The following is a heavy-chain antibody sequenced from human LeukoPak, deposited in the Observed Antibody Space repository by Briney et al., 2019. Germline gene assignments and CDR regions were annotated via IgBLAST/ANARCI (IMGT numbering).Heavy chain of an antibody. Sequence: PSGTLSLTCAVSGGSISSRNWWSWVRQPPGKGLEWIGEIYHSGSTNYNPSLKTRVTISVDKSKNQFSLKLSSVTAADTAMYYCARVSRGNSVGGDYWGQGTLVTVSS. D-gene: IGHD4-23*01. CDR1: GGSISSRNW. CDR3: ARVSRGNSVGGDY. J-gene: IGHJ4*02. CDR2: IYHSGST. V-gene: IGHV4-4*02.